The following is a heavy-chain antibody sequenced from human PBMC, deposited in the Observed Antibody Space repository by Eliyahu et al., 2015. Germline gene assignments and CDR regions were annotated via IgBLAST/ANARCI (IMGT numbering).Heavy chain of an antibody. CDR1: GXTFSSYX. D-gene: IGHD6-19*01. J-gene: IGHJ4*02. V-gene: IGHV3-74*01. CDR3: AREKAVAGQNFDY. CDR2: INSDGSST. Sequence: EVQLVESGGGLVQPGGSLRLSCAASGXTFSSYXMHWVRQGPGKGLVXVSRINSDGSSTSYADSVKGRFTISRDNAKNTLYLQMNSLRVEDTAVYYCAREKAVAGQNFDYWGQGTLVTVSS.